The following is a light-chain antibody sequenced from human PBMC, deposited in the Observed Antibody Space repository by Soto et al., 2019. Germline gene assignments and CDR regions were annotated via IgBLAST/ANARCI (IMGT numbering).Light chain of an antibody. Sequence: EIGMTQSPATLSVSPGERATLSCRASQNILSNLAWYQQKPGQAPRLLIYGASTRATGIPARFSGSGSGTEFTLTISSLQSEDFEIYYCQQYNNWPITFGQGTRLEIK. V-gene: IGKV3-15*01. CDR2: GAS. J-gene: IGKJ5*01. CDR1: QNILSN. CDR3: QQYNNWPIT.